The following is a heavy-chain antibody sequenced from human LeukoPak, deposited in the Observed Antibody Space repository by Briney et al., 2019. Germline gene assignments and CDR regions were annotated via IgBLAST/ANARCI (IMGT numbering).Heavy chain of an antibody. CDR1: GGTFSSYA. CDR3: ASATWFGELHLSSNWFDP. J-gene: IGHJ5*02. CDR2: IIPIFGTA. Sequence: ASVKVSCKASGGTFSSYAISWVRHPPGQGLEWMGGIIPIFGTANYAQQFQGRVTITTDESTSTAYIELSSLRSEDTAVYYCASATWFGELHLSSNWFDPWGQGTLVTVSS. D-gene: IGHD3-10*01. V-gene: IGHV1-69*05.